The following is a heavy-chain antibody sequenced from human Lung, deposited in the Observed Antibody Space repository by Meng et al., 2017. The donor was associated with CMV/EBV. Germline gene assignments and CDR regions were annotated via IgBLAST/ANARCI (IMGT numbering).Heavy chain of an antibody. D-gene: IGHD2-21*01. CDR1: GFSFRSYE. CDR3: ARMYSGARPFDS. CDR2: ISSGDSPT. J-gene: IGHJ4*02. Sequence: SCAASGFSFRSYEMHWVRQAPGKGLEWVTYISSGDSPTYYTDSVKGRFAISRDNAKDSLFLQMNSLRVDDTAIYFGARMYSGARPFDSWGQGTWVTVSS. V-gene: IGHV3-48*03.